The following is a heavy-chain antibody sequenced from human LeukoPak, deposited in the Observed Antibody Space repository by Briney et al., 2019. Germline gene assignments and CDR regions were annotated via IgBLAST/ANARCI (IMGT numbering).Heavy chain of an antibody. CDR1: GFTFSNYG. J-gene: IGHJ4*02. Sequence: GGSLRLSCAASGFTFSNYGMSWVRQAPGKGLEWVSVVSDSGRSANYADSVKGRFTISRDNSKNTLYLQMNSLRAEDTAVYYCARDGWELRLGTFEYWGQGTLVTVSS. CDR2: VSDSGRSA. D-gene: IGHD7-27*01. V-gene: IGHV3-23*01. CDR3: ARDGWELRLGTFEY.